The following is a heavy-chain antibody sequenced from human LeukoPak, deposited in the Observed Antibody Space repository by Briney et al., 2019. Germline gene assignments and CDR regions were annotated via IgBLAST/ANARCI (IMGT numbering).Heavy chain of an antibody. D-gene: IGHD6-19*01. Sequence: ASVKVSCKASGYTFTSYYMHWVRQAPGQGLEWMGWINPNSGGTNYAQKFQGRVTMTRDTSISTAYMELSRLRSDDTAVYYCARPYAAVAGIGFDYWGQGTLVTVSS. J-gene: IGHJ4*02. V-gene: IGHV1-2*02. CDR1: GYTFTSYY. CDR2: INPNSGGT. CDR3: ARPYAAVAGIGFDY.